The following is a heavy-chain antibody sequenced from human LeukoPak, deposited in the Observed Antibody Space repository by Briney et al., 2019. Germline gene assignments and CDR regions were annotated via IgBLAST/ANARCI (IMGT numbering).Heavy chain of an antibody. CDR2: IYHSGST. CDR1: GYSISSGYY. Sequence: PSEALSLTCAVSGYSISSGYYWGWIRQPPGKGLEGIGSIYHSGSTYYNTSLKSRGTISVDTSKNQFSLKLSSVTAADTAMYYCARGVGIDYWGQGTLVTVSS. CDR3: ARGVGIDY. D-gene: IGHD2-15*01. V-gene: IGHV4-38-2*01. J-gene: IGHJ4*02.